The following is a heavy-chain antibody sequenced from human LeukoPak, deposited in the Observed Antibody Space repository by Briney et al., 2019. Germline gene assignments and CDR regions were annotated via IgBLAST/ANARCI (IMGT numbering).Heavy chain of an antibody. D-gene: IGHD3-9*01. CDR2: IYYSGST. J-gene: IGHJ5*02. CDR1: GGSISSGDYY. V-gene: IGHV4-30-4*08. CDR3: ARTPDIPKHNWFDP. Sequence: SETLSLTCTVSGGSISSGDYYWSWIRQPPGKGLEWIGYIYYSGSTNYNPSLKSRVTISVDTSKNQFSLKLSSVTAADTAVYYCARTPDIPKHNWFDPWGQGTLVTVSS.